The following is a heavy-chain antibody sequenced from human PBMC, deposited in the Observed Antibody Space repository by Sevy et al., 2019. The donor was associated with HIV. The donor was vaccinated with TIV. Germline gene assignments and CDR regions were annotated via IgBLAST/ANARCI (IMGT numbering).Heavy chain of an antibody. CDR2: FYNGDST. D-gene: IGHD6-13*01. J-gene: IGHJ4*02. V-gene: IGHV3-53*01. CDR3: AREAGSSSFDY. CDR1: GFTVTSNY. Sequence: GGSLRLSCAATGFTVTSNYMSWVRQGPGKGLDWVSGFYNGDSTQYADSVKGRFTISRDKSNNTLYLQMDSLRAEDTAVYDCAREAGSSSFDYWGQGTLVTVSS.